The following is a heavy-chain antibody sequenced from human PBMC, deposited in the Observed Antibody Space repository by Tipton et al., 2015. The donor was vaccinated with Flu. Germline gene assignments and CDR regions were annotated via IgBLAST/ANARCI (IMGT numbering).Heavy chain of an antibody. V-gene: IGHV4-31*11. CDR3: ARVDGDYWGYSFDY. CDR2: IYSSGTT. D-gene: IGHD4-17*01. J-gene: IGHJ4*02. CDR1: RGSVSSGGYY. Sequence: TLSLTCAVSRGSVSSGGYYWTWIRQRPGDGLEFIGNIYSSGTTYYNPSLKSRATVSVDTSKNRFFLNLTSVTAADTAVYFCARVDGDYWGYSFDYWGEGTLVTVSS.